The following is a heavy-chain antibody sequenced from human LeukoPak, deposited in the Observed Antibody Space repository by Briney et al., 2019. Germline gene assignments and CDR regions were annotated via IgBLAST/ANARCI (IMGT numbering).Heavy chain of an antibody. CDR1: GFTFSGYA. Sequence: PGGSLRLSCAASGFTFSGYAMNWVRQAPGKGLVWVSAISGGGVSSTYYADSVKGRFTISRDNSKNTLYLQMNSLRAEDTAVYYCAKAGSHSYFDYWGQGTLVTVSS. V-gene: IGHV3-23*01. CDR2: ISGGGVSST. CDR3: AKAGSHSYFDY. J-gene: IGHJ4*02. D-gene: IGHD1-26*01.